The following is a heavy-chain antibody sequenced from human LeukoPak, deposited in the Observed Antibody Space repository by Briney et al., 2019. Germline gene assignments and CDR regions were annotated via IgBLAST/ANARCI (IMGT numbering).Heavy chain of an antibody. CDR2: ISWNSGTI. V-gene: IGHV3-9*01. CDR3: AKASAHWYFDP. CDR1: GFTFSDYA. Sequence: GGSLRLSCAASGFTFSDYAMHWVRQVPGKGLEWVSGISWNSGTIDYADIVKGRFTTSRDNSKKTLHLQMSSLKLEDTAFYYCAKASAHWYFDPWGRGTLVTVSS. J-gene: IGHJ2*01.